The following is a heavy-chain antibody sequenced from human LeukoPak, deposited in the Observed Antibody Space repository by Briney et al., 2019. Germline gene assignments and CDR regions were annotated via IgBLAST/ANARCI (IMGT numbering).Heavy chain of an antibody. CDR2: IYYSGST. CDR1: GGSISSSSYY. D-gene: IGHD1-26*01. J-gene: IGHJ4*02. Sequence: SETLSLTCTVSGGSISSSSYYWGWIRQPPGKGLERIGSIYYSGSTYYNPSLKSRVTISVDTSKNQFSLKLSSVTAADTAVYYCARDVSGSLDYWGQGTLVTVSS. CDR3: ARDVSGSLDY. V-gene: IGHV4-39*07.